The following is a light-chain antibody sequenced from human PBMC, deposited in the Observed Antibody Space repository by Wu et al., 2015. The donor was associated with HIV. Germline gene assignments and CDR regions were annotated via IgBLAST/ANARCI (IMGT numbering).Light chain of an antibody. CDR2: AAS. J-gene: IGKJ1*01. V-gene: IGKV1-39*01. CDR1: QSISSY. Sequence: DIQMTQSPSSLSASVGDRVTITCRASQSISSYLNWYQQKPGKAPKLLIYAASSLQSGVPSRFSGSGSGTEFSLTISSLQPDDFATYYCQQYHSYFTWTFGQGTKVE. CDR3: QQYHSYFTWT.